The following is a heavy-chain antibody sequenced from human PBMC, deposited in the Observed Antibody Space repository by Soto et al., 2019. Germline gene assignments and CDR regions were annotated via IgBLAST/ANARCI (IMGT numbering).Heavy chain of an antibody. CDR1: GFTFSSYA. D-gene: IGHD6-19*01. CDR2: ISYDGSNK. J-gene: IGHJ4*02. Sequence: GGSLRLSCAASGFTFSSYAMHWVRQAPGKGLEWVAVISYDGSNKYYADSVKGRFTISRDNSKNTLYLQMNSLRAEDTAVYYCAREHGYSSGWSQSGPYFDYWGQGTLVTVSS. CDR3: AREHGYSSGWSQSGPYFDY. V-gene: IGHV3-30-3*01.